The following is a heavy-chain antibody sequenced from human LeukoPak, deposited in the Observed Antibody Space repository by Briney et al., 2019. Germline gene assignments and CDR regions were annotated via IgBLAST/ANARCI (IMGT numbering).Heavy chain of an antibody. CDR3: ARDGPLNYDSSGYYPNDAFDI. V-gene: IGHV3-48*03. J-gene: IGHJ3*02. CDR1: GFTFSSYE. D-gene: IGHD3-22*01. CDR2: ISSSGSTI. Sequence: GGPLRLSCAASGFTFSSYEMNWVRQAPGKGLEWVSYISSSGSTIYYADSVKGRFTISRDNAKNSLYLQMNSLRAEDTAVYYCARDGPLNYDSSGYYPNDAFDIWGQGTMVTVSS.